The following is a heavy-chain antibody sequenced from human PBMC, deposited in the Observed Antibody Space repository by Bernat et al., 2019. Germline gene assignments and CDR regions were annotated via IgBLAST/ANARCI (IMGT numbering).Heavy chain of an antibody. CDR2: ISSNGGGR. CDR1: GFSFSNYA. Sequence: EVQVVESGGSLVQPGGSLRLSCAASGFSFSNYAMYWVRQAPGKGLEYVSAISSNGGGRQYANSVKGRFTISRDNSENTLYLQMGSLRAEDMAVYHCARGGYCSGGTCYSSLTRHWYFDLWGRGTLVTVSS. D-gene: IGHD2-15*01. CDR3: ARGGYCSGGTCYSSLTRHWYFDL. V-gene: IGHV3-64*01. J-gene: IGHJ2*01.